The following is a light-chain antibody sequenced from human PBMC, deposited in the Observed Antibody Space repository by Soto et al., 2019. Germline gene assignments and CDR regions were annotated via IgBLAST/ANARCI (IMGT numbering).Light chain of an antibody. Sequence: SALTQPASVSGSPGQSITTSCTGTSSDGGGYNYVSWYQQHPGKAPRLMIYEVSNRPSGVSNRFSGSKSGKTASLTISGLQAEDEADYYCSSYKSSSTYVFGTGTKVTVL. CDR1: SSDGGGYNY. CDR3: SSYKSSSTYV. J-gene: IGLJ1*01. CDR2: EVS. V-gene: IGLV2-14*01.